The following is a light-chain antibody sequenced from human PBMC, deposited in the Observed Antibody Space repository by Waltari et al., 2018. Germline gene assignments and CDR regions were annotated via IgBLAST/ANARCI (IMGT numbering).Light chain of an antibody. V-gene: IGKV3-20*01. J-gene: IGKJ4*01. CDR3: QQFHTSPRT. CDR1: QSVSNNF. CDR2: SAP. Sequence: EIVLTQSPGTLSLSPGDRATLSCRASQSVSNNFLAWYQQRPGQTPRLLIYSAPSRATGIPGRFSGSGSGTDFTLTITRLEPEDAAVYYCQQFHTSPRTFGGGTKVEVK.